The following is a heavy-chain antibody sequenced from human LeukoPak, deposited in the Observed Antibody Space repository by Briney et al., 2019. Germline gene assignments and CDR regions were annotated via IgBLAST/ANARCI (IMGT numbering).Heavy chain of an antibody. D-gene: IGHD3-10*01. CDR2: IDWDDET. Sequence: SGPTLVNPTQTLTLTCTFSGFSPSTTGLCVSWIRQPPGKALEWLARIDWDDETFYSTSLKTRLSIFKDTSKNLVVLTMTNMDSVDTATYYCARTRGASGSYYPDYWGQGTLVTVSS. V-gene: IGHV2-70*17. J-gene: IGHJ4*02. CDR3: ARTRGASGSYYPDY. CDR1: GFSPSTTGLC.